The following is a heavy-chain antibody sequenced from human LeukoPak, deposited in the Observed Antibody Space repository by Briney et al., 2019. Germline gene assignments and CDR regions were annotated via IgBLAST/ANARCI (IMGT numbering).Heavy chain of an antibody. V-gene: IGHV1-8*01. Sequence: ASVKVSCTASGYTFTSYDINWVRQATGQGLEWMGWMNPNSGNRGYAQKFQGRVTMTRNTSTSTAYRGLSSLRPEDTAVYYCATKGYCSSTSCYAAAFDIWGQGTMVTVSS. CDR3: ATKGYCSSTSCYAAAFDI. CDR1: GYTFTSYD. J-gene: IGHJ3*02. D-gene: IGHD2-2*01. CDR2: MNPNSGNR.